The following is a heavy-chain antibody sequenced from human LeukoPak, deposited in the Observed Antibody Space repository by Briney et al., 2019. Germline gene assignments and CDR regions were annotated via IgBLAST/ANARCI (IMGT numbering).Heavy chain of an antibody. D-gene: IGHD4-23*01. Sequence: PSETLSLTCTVSGGSISAYYWSWIRQPPGKGLEWIGYYSGSSNYNPSLKSRVIISVDTSKNQFSLKLSPVIAADTAVYYCARVGVDYSGNIIKYYFDYWGQGTLVTVSS. CDR2: YSGSS. J-gene: IGHJ4*02. CDR3: ARVGVDYSGNIIKYYFDY. V-gene: IGHV4-59*01. CDR1: GGSISAYY.